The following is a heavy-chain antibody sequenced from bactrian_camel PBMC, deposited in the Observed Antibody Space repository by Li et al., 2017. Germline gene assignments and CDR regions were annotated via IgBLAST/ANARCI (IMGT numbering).Heavy chain of an antibody. J-gene: IGHJ4*01. CDR3: AAARFARYYSDYVSNPERYNF. CDR1: EYTNC. V-gene: IGHV3S53*01. Sequence: HVQLVESGGGSAQAGGSLRLSCAVSEYTNCLAWFRQAPGKERERVAGFSPNAVTDYADSVSGRFTISHDSAKNTVYLEMNNLKPEDTAMYYCAAARFARYYSDYVSNPERYNFWGQGTQVTVS. D-gene: IGHD4*01. CDR2: FSPNAVT.